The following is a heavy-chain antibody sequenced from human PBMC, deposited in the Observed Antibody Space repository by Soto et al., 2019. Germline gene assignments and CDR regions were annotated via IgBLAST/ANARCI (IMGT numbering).Heavy chain of an antibody. CDR3: AISDGWRRWSYL. CDR1: GLTVDNAW. V-gene: IGHV3-15*01. D-gene: IGHD6-19*01. CDR2: IKSKYDGETT. Sequence: EVQVVESGGGLVKPGGSLRLSCAASGLTVDNAWMSWVRQAPGKGLEWIGRIKSKYDGETTDYAAPVKGRFTISRDDSKDTVYLEVNELKIDDTAVYFCAISDGWRRWSYLWGRGTLVTVSS. J-gene: IGHJ2*01.